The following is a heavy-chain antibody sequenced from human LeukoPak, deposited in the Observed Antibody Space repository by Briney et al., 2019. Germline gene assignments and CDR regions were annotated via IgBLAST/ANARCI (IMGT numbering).Heavy chain of an antibody. V-gene: IGHV4-39*01. Sequence: PSETLSLTCTVSGGSISSSSYYWGWIRQPPGKGLEWIGSIYYSGSTYYNPSLKSRVTISVDTSKNQFSLKLSSVTAADTAVYYCARQDGAAAPAHLYYYYYMDVWGKGTTVTVSS. J-gene: IGHJ6*03. D-gene: IGHD6-13*01. CDR3: ARQDGAAAPAHLYYYYYMDV. CDR1: GGSISSSSYY. CDR2: IYYSGST.